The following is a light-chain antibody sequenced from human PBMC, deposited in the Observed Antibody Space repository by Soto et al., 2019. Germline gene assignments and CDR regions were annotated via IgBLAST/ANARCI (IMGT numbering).Light chain of an antibody. CDR3: QSYDSSLTTFV. J-gene: IGLJ1*01. CDR2: GDN. CDR1: SSNIGAEYD. V-gene: IGLV1-40*01. Sequence: QSVLTQPPSVSGAPGQRVAISCTGSSSNIGAEYDVHWYQQLPGTAPKRPIYGDNNRPSGVPDRFSGSKSGTSASLAITGLQPEDEADYYCQSYDSSLTTFVFGTGTKLTVL.